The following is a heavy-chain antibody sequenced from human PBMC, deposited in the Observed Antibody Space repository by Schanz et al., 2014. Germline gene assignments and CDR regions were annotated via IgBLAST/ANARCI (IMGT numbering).Heavy chain of an antibody. CDR2: VYATGRT. J-gene: IGHJ5*02. V-gene: IGHV4-59*10. CDR3: ARTLVNGSRKWFVP. CDR1: GGSVSSFY. D-gene: IGHD3-10*01. Sequence: QVQLQQWGAGLLKASETLSLTCAVYGGSVSSFYWSWIRQPAGKGLEWIGHVYATGRTKYNPSLKSRVTMSVDTSQKQISLKLTSVTAADTAVYYCARTLVNGSRKWFVPWGPGTQVTVSS.